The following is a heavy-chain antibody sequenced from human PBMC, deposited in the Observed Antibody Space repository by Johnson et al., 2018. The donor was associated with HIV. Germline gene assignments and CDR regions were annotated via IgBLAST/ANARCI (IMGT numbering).Heavy chain of an antibody. J-gene: IGHJ3*02. D-gene: IGHD6-19*01. Sequence: VQLIESRGGVVRPGGYLRLSCAASAFTFDDHGMSWVRQAPGKGLEWVSGINWNGGSTGYADSVKGRFTISRDNSKNSLYLQMNSLRAEDTAVYYCARDWGLYSSGWYVDAFDIWGQGTIVTVSS. CDR1: AFTFDDHG. V-gene: IGHV3-20*04. CDR2: INWNGGST. CDR3: ARDWGLYSSGWYVDAFDI.